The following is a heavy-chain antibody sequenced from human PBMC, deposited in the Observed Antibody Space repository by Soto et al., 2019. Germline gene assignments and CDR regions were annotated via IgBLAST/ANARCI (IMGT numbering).Heavy chain of an antibody. Sequence: DVQLVESGGGLAQPGKSVRLSCAASGFTFSSYEMNWVRQAPGKTLEWVSYISSAGDSSYYADSVKGRFTISRDNAKNSLYLQMNSLRVEDTAVYYCARVYCSTTTCHVQAFDSWGQGTLVTVSS. CDR1: GFTFSSYE. CDR3: ARVYCSTTTCHVQAFDS. V-gene: IGHV3-48*03. D-gene: IGHD2-2*01. CDR2: ISSAGDSS. J-gene: IGHJ4*02.